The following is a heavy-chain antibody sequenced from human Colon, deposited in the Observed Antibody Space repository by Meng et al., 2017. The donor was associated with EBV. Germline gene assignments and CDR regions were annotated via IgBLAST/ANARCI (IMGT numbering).Heavy chain of an antibody. Sequence: QVQLQDSGPGLVKPSDTLSLTCAAPGYSISSSNWGGWIRQPPGKGREWIGYIYYSGSTYYNPPLKSRVTMSVDTSKNQFSLKLSSVTAVDTAVYYCARGPSVVYVDGSGYYYCDYWGQGPRGTVAS. J-gene: IGHJ4*02. CDR2: IYYSGST. D-gene: IGHD3-22*01. V-gene: IGHV4-28*03. CDR1: GYSISSSNW. CDR3: ARGPSVVYVDGSGYYYCDY.